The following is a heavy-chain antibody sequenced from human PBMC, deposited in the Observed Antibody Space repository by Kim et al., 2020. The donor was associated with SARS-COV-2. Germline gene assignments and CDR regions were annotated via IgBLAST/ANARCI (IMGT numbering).Heavy chain of an antibody. J-gene: IGHJ4*02. CDR2: GGST. Sequence: GGSTSYAASVTGRCTNSRDNSKNALYMQRSSRRAEDTAVYYCARRYSFDYWGQGTLVTVSS. CDR3: ARRYSFDY. V-gene: IGHV3-23*01.